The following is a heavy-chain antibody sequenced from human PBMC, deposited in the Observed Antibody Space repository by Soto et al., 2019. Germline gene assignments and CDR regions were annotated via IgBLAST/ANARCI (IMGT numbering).Heavy chain of an antibody. V-gene: IGHV4-34*11. CDR2: VYNNGGT. J-gene: IGHJ3*02. D-gene: IGHD3-22*01. CDR3: ARGYYYDTSGYYSAFDI. CDR1: GGSFDGYY. Sequence: PSETLSLTCALYGGSFDGYYWSWIRQSPGKGLEWIGYVYNNGGTKYNPSLKSRVTISVDTSNNQFSLKLTSVTAADTAVYYCARGYYYDTSGYYSAFDIWGQGTMVTVSS.